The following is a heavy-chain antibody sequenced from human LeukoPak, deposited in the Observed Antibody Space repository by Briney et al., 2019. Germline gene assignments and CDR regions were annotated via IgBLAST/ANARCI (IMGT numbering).Heavy chain of an antibody. CDR3: AREGRCSSTSCYATYYYMDV. J-gene: IGHJ6*03. CDR1: GFTFSDYY. Sequence: GGSLRLSCAASGFTFSDYYMNWIRQAPGKGLEWVSYITSRDSTIYYADPVKGRFTISRDNAKNSLYLQMNSLRAEDTAVYYCAREGRCSSTSCYATYYYMDVWGKGTTVTVSS. CDR2: ITSRDSTI. V-gene: IGHV3-11*01. D-gene: IGHD2-2*01.